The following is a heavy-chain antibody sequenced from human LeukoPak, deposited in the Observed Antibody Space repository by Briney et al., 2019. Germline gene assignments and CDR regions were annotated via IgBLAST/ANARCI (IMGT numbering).Heavy chain of an antibody. D-gene: IGHD1-14*01. CDR1: GFTFSSYA. J-gene: IGHJ4*02. Sequence: GGSLRLSCAASGFTFSSYAMTWVRQAPGKGLEWVSSFTSMSRTIYYADSVKGRFTISRDDAKNSVYLQMSSLRAEDTAVYYCAREVWGPEYWGQGTLVTVSS. CDR3: AREVWGPEY. CDR2: FTSMSRTI. V-gene: IGHV3-21*01.